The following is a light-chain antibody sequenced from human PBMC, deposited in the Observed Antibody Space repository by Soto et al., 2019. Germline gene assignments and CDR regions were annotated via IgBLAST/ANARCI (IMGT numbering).Light chain of an antibody. Sequence: QSALTQPASVSGSPGQSITISCTGTSSDVGGYNSVCWHQQHPGKAPKLMIYEVSNRPSGVSDRFSASKSGNTASLTISGLQADDEADYYCSSFTSSNTWVFGGGTKVTVL. CDR2: EVS. V-gene: IGLV2-14*01. CDR3: SSFTSSNTWV. J-gene: IGLJ3*02. CDR1: SSDVGGYNS.